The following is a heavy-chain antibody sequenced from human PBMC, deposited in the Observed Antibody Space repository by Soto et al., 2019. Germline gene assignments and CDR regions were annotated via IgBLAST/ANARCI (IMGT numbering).Heavy chain of an antibody. CDR2: IYWDDDK. Sequence: SGPTLVNPTQTLTLTCTFSGFSLSTSGVGVGWIRQPPGKALEWLALIYWDDDKRYSPSLKSRLTITKDTSKNQVVLTMTNMDPVDKAKYYCANRHRASTGTTRVRYNWFDPWGQ. J-gene: IGHJ5*02. CDR3: ANRHRASTGTTRVRYNWFDP. D-gene: IGHD1-1*01. CDR1: GFSLSTSGVG. V-gene: IGHV2-5*02.